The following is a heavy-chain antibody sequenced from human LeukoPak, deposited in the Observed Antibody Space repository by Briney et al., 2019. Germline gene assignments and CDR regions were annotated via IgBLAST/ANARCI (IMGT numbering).Heavy chain of an antibody. CDR2: IIPIFGTA. Sequence: ASVKVSCKASGGTFSSYAISWVRQAPGQGLEWMGRIIPIFGTANYAQKFQGRVTITPDESTSTAYMELSSLRSEDPAVYYCARDSSGWPSDYWGQGTLVTVSS. D-gene: IGHD6-19*01. CDR3: ARDSSGWPSDY. V-gene: IGHV1-69*13. CDR1: GGTFSSYA. J-gene: IGHJ4*02.